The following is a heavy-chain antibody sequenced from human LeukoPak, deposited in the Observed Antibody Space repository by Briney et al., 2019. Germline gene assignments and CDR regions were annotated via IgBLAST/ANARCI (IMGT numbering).Heavy chain of an antibody. Sequence: SETLSLTCTVSGGSISSSSYYWGWIRQPPGKGLEWIGSIYYSGSTYYNPSLKSRVTISVDTSKNQFSLKLSSVTAADTAVYYCARARPRIGYSSSWYGEWFDPWGQGTLVTVSS. CDR3: ARARPRIGYSSSWYGEWFDP. V-gene: IGHV4-39*07. CDR2: IYYSGST. J-gene: IGHJ5*02. CDR1: GGSISSSSYY. D-gene: IGHD6-13*01.